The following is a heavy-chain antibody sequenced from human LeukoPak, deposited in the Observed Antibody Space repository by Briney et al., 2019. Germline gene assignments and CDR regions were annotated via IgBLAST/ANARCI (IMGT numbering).Heavy chain of an antibody. CDR1: GFTFSTYA. D-gene: IGHD3-22*01. Sequence: GGSLRLSCTASGFTFSTYAMSWVRQAPGKGLEWVSSISNTGGSTCYADSVKGLFTISRDNAKNSLYLQMNSLRAEDTAVYYCAREGRMIVVSFDYWGQGTLVTVSS. CDR2: ISNTGGST. J-gene: IGHJ4*02. CDR3: AREGRMIVVSFDY. V-gene: IGHV3-23*01.